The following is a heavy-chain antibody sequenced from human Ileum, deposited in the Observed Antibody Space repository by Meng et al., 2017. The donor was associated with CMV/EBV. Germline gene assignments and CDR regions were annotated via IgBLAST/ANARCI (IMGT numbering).Heavy chain of an antibody. CDR2: LHPTEGKT. CDR1: YTINELS. CDR3: AAKLLITMLPDDFDFDN. Sequence: YTINELSMHGVRQAPGKGLERMGGLHPTEGKTIDAHKFQGRVTVTEDISTDTAYLELRGLRSEDTAVYYCAAKLLITMLPDDFDFDNWGLGTLVTVSS. J-gene: IGHJ4*02. D-gene: IGHD3-10*02. V-gene: IGHV1-24*01.